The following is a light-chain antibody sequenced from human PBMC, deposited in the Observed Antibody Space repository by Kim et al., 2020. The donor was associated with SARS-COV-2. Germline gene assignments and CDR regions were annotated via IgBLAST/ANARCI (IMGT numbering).Light chain of an antibody. CDR1: SSHVGSYNL. CDR3: CSYAGSSTFWVYV. Sequence: TVSRTGTSSHVGSYNLVAWYQQHPGKAPKLMIYEGSKRPSGVSNRFSGSKSGNTASLTISGLQAEDEADYYCCSYAGSSTFWVYVFGTGTKVTVL. CDR2: EGS. J-gene: IGLJ1*01. V-gene: IGLV2-23*03.